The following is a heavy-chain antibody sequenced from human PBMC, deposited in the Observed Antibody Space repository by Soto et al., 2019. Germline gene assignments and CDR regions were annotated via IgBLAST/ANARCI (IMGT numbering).Heavy chain of an antibody. D-gene: IGHD5-12*01. Sequence: SETLSLTCTVSGGSISSSSYYWGWIRQPPGKGLEWIGSIYYSGSTYYNPSLKSRVTISVDTSKNQFSLKLSSVTAADTAVYYCAIPTPNVEMATTFPLFDYWGQGTLVTVSS. CDR2: IYYSGST. CDR3: AIPTPNVEMATTFPLFDY. J-gene: IGHJ4*02. V-gene: IGHV4-39*01. CDR1: GGSISSSSYY.